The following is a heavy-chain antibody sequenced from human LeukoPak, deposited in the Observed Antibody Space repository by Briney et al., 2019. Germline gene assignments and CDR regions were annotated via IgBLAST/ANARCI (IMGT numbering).Heavy chain of an antibody. CDR3: ANFLSRRYYYDSSGYYQSDY. V-gene: IGHV3-NL1*01. D-gene: IGHD3-22*01. CDR1: GFIFSHYG. CDR2: ITSRSTT. J-gene: IGHJ4*02. Sequence: GGSLRLSCAASGFIFSHYGMNWVRQAPGKGLEWVSGITSRSTTYYADSVKGRFTISRDNSKNTLYLQMNSLRAEDTAVYYCANFLSRRYYYDSSGYYQSDYWGQGTLVTVSS.